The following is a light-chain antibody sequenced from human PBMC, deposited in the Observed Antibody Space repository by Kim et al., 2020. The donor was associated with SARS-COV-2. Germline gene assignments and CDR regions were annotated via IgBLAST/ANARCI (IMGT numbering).Light chain of an antibody. J-gene: IGLJ2*01. Sequence: QSALTQPASVSGSPGQSITISCTGTTTDVGNYNFVSWYQHHPGEAPKVLIYDVTKRPSGVSNRFFGSKSGNTASLTISGLQTEDEADYYCCSYASGSTLIFGGGTQLTV. CDR2: DVT. CDR1: TTDVGNYNF. CDR3: CSYASGSTLI. V-gene: IGLV2-14*03.